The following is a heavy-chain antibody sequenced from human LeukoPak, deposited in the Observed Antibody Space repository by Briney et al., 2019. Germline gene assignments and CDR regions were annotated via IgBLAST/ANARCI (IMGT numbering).Heavy chain of an antibody. D-gene: IGHD3-22*01. J-gene: IGHJ4*02. CDR2: ISSVNNYA. Sequence: GGSLRLSCAASGFNFRDSYMGWIRQDAGKGLEWESYISSVNNYANYGDSVRGRFTISRDNAKNSLYLQMNSLRAEDTAVYFCATVYDSGGYYFNYWGQGTLVTVSS. V-gene: IGHV3-11*05. CDR3: ATVYDSGGYYFNY. CDR1: GFNFRDSY.